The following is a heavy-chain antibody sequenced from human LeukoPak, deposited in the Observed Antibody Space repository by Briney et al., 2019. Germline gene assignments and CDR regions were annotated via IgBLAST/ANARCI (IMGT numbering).Heavy chain of an antibody. CDR3: ARDGDTTSKVDY. V-gene: IGHV3-11*01. D-gene: IGHD4-11*01. CDR1: GFTFSNHY. Sequence: PGGSLGLSCAASGFTFSNHYMSWIRQAPGKGLEWVSYITSSDSGGFYADSVKGRFTISRDNAKNSLYLQMNSLRVEDTAVYYCARDGDTTSKVDYLGQGTLVTVSS. J-gene: IGHJ4*02. CDR2: ITSSDSGG.